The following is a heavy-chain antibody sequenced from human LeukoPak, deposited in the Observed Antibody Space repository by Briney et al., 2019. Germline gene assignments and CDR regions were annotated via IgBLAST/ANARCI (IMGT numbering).Heavy chain of an antibody. V-gene: IGHV3-23*01. CDR1: GFTFSSYG. Sequence: PGGSLRLSCAASGFTFSSYGMSWVRQAPGKGLEWVSAISGSGDSTYYADSAKGRFTISRDNSKNTLYLQLNSLRAEDTAIYYCAHHGGGTIRIAAFDIWGQGTMVTVSS. J-gene: IGHJ3*02. D-gene: IGHD3-3*01. CDR3: AHHGGGTIRIAAFDI. CDR2: ISGSGDST.